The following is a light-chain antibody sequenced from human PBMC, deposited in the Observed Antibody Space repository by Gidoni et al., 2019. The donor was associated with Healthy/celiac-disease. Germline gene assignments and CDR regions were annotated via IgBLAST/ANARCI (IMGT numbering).Light chain of an antibody. V-gene: IGLV3-21*04. CDR1: NIGSKS. CDR3: QVWDSSSDHPNVV. CDR2: YDS. J-gene: IGLJ2*01. Sequence: SSVLTQPPSLSVAPGKTARITCGGNNIGSKSVHWYQQKPGQAPVLVIYYDSDRPSGIPERFSGSNSGNTATLTISRVEAGDEADYYCQVWDSSSDHPNVVFGGGTKLTVL.